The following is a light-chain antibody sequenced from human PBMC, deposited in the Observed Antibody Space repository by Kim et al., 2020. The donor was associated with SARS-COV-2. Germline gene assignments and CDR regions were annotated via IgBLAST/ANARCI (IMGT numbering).Light chain of an antibody. CDR1: QSINID. J-gene: IGKJ4*01. CDR3: QQHATWPPALT. CDR2: DAS. V-gene: IGKV3-11*01. Sequence: PGGSATLACLARQSINIDVAWYQQKPGRAPRLPIYDASKRVSGVPARFSGSGSGIDFALTINGLAPEDFAVYYCQQHATWPPALTFGGGTKLEI.